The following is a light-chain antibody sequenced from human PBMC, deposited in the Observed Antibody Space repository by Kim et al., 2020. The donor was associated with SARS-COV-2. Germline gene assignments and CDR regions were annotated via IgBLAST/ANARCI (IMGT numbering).Light chain of an antibody. CDR2: GKN. CDR1: SLTFYY. CDR3: CSRDSSGDYLMV. V-gene: IGLV3-19*01. Sequence: LGQTVKITCQGDSLTFYYASWYQQKPGQAPVVVISGKNRRPSGIPDRFSASTSGNTASLTITGAQAEDEADYYCCSRDSSGDYLMVFGGGTQLTVL. J-gene: IGLJ3*02.